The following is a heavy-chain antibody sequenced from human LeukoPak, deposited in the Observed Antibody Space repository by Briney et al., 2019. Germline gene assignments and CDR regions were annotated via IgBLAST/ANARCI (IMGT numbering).Heavy chain of an antibody. CDR3: AREVGGYSYGYRPTELYWYFDL. Sequence: SETLSLTCSVSGGSISSYYWSWIRQPPGKGLEWIGYIYYSGSTNYNPSLKSRVIISVDTSKNQFSLKLSSVTAADTAVYYCAREVGGYSYGYRPTELYWYFDLWGRGTLVTVSS. CDR2: IYYSGST. D-gene: IGHD5-18*01. V-gene: IGHV4-59*12. CDR1: GGSISSYY. J-gene: IGHJ2*01.